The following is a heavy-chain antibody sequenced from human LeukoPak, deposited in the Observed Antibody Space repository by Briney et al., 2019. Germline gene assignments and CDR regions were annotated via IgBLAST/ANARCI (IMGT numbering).Heavy chain of an antibody. CDR2: ISSSSSYI. CDR3: ARDLNAAAGTPGGVY. Sequence: PGGSLRLSCAASGFTFSSYWMHWVRQAPGKGLEWVSSISSSSSYIYYADSVKGRFTISRDNAKNSLYLQMNSLRAEDTAVYYCARDLNAAAGTPGGVYWGQGTLVTVSS. D-gene: IGHD6-13*01. CDR1: GFTFSSYW. J-gene: IGHJ4*02. V-gene: IGHV3-21*01.